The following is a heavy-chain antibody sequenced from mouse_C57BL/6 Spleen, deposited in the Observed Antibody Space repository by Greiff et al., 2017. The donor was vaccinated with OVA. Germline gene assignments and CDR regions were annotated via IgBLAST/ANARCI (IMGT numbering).Heavy chain of an antibody. D-gene: IGHD1-1*01. J-gene: IGHJ1*03. CDR3: ARNYYGSTYWYFDV. V-gene: IGHV1-42*01. CDR2: INPSTGGT. Sequence: EVQLQQSGPELVKPGASVKISCKASGYSFTGYYMNWVKQSPEKSLEWIGEINPSTGGTTYNQKFKAKATLTVDKSSSTANMQLKSLTSEDSAVYYCARNYYGSTYWYFDVWGTGTTVTVSS. CDR1: GYSFTGYY.